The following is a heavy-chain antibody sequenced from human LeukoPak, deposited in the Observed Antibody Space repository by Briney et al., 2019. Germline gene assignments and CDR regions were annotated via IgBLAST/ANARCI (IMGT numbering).Heavy chain of an antibody. CDR1: GFTFSSYA. CDR2: ISGSGGST. J-gene: IGHJ4*02. CDR3: AKESNQLWIDY. D-gene: IGHD5-18*01. Sequence: GGSLRLSCAASGFTFSSYAMSWVRQPPRKGLEWGSAISGSGGSTYYADSVKGRFTISRDNSKNTLYLQMNSLRAEDTAVYYCAKESNQLWIDYWGQGTLVTVSS. V-gene: IGHV3-23*01.